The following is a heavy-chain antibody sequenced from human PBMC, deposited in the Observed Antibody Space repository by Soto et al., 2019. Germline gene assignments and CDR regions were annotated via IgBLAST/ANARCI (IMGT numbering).Heavy chain of an antibody. Sequence: GGSLRLSCAASGFTFSSYAMSWVRQAPGKGLEWVSAISGSGGSTYYADSVKGRFTISRDNSKNTLYLQMNSLRAEYTAVYYCATSSITMVRGPSSYWGQGTLVTVSS. CDR1: GFTFSSYA. D-gene: IGHD3-10*01. J-gene: IGHJ4*02. CDR2: ISGSGGST. CDR3: ATSSITMVRGPSSY. V-gene: IGHV3-23*01.